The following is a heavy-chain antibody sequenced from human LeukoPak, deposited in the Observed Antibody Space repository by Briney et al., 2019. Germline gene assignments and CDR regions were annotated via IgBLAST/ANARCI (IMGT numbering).Heavy chain of an antibody. CDR2: ISAYNGNT. V-gene: IGHV1-18*01. CDR3: ARAPPPYYYYYMDV. J-gene: IGHJ6*03. Sequence: ASVKVSCKASGYTFTSYGISWVRQAPGQGLEWMGWISAYNGNTNYAQKLQGRVTMTTDTSTSTAYMELRSLRSDDTAVYYCARAPPPYYYYYMDVWGEGTTVTVSS. CDR1: GYTFTSYG.